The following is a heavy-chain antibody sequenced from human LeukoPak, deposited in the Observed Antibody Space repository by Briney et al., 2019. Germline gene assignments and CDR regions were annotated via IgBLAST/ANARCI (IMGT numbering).Heavy chain of an antibody. CDR1: GFSIEDFG. CDR3: AMKFSRDYYYMDV. V-gene: IGHV3-20*04. CDR2: VTWNGGST. Sequence: TGVSLRLSCEASGFSIEDFGMSWVRQPPGKGLEWVSGVTWNGGSTGYAASVEGRFTISRDNAKNSLYLQMNSLRAEDTALYYCAMKFSRDYYYMDVWGKGTTVTVSS. J-gene: IGHJ6*03.